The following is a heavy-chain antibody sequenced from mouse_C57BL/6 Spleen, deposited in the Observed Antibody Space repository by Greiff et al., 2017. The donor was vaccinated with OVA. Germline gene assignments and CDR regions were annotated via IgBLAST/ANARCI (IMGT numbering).Heavy chain of an antibody. V-gene: IGHV3-1*01. CDR2: ISYSGST. D-gene: IGHD2-4*01. CDR1: GYSITSGYD. J-gene: IGHJ3*01. Sequence: EVQLVESGPGMVKPSQSLSLTCTVTGYSITSGYDWHWIRHFPGNKLEWMGYISYSGSTNYNPSLKSRISITHDTSKNHFFLKLNSVTTEDTAAYYCARALDYDVAYWGQGTLVTVSA. CDR3: ARALDYDVAY.